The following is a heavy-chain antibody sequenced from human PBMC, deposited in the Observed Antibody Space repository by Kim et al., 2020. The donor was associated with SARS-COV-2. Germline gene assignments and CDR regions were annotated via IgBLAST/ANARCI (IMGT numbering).Heavy chain of an antibody. J-gene: IGHJ4*02. CDR3: ARHVGVGAPQESFDY. CDR1: GGSISSSSYY. D-gene: IGHD1-26*01. Sequence: SETLSLTCTVSGGSISSSSYYWGWIRQPPGKGLEWIGSIYYSGSTYYNPSLKSRVTISVDTSKNQFSLKLSSVTAADTAVYYCARHVGVGAPQESFDYWGQGTLVTVSS. V-gene: IGHV4-39*01. CDR2: IYYSGST.